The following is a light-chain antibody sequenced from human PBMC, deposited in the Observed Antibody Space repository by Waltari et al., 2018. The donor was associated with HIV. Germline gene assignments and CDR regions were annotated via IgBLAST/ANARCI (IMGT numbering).Light chain of an antibody. Sequence: TQSPSSFSASTGDRVTITCRASQGISSYLAWYQQKPGKAPRLLIYAASTLQSGVPSRFSGSGSGTDFTLTISCLQSEDFATYYCHQYYNYPRTFGQGTKVEIK. CDR3: HQYYNYPRT. V-gene: IGKV1-8*01. CDR2: AAS. J-gene: IGKJ1*01. CDR1: QGISSY.